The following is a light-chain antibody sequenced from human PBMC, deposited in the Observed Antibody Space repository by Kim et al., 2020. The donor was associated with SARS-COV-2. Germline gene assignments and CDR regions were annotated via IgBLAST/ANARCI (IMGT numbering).Light chain of an antibody. V-gene: IGLV2-18*02. CDR2: EVT. CDR3: SSFTSSTTWV. CDR1: GSDVGGYNR. Sequence: GHSVTISCTGTGSDVGGYNRVSWYQQPPGTAPKLMIYEVTNRPSGVPDRFSGSKSGNTASLTISGLLAEDEGDYYCSSFTSSTTWVFGGGTQLTVL. J-gene: IGLJ3*02.